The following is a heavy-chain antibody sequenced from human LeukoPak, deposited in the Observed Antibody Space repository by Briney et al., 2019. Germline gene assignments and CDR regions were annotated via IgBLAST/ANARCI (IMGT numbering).Heavy chain of an antibody. J-gene: IGHJ6*03. Sequence: SETLSLTCAVYGVSFSGYYWSWIRQPPGKGLEWIGEINHSGSTNYNPSLKSRVTISVDTSKNQFSLKLSSVTAADTAVYYCARGPRIAVAGSKPYYYYYYMDVWGKGTTVTVSS. CDR2: INHSGST. CDR3: ARGPRIAVAGSKPYYYYYYMDV. V-gene: IGHV4-34*01. D-gene: IGHD6-19*01. CDR1: GVSFSGYY.